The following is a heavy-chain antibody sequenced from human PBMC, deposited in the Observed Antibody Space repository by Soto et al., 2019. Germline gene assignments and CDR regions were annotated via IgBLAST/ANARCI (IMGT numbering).Heavy chain of an antibody. D-gene: IGHD6-19*01. CDR1: GFTFSSYA. V-gene: IGHV3-23*01. Sequence: EVQLLESGGGLVQPGGSLRLSCAASGFTFSSYAMSWVRQAPGKGLEWVSAISGSGGSTYYADSVQGRFTISRDNSKNTLYLQMNSLRAEDTAVYYCAKEVAGYYYYYYGMDVWGQGTTVTVSS. J-gene: IGHJ6*02. CDR3: AKEVAGYYYYYYGMDV. CDR2: ISGSGGST.